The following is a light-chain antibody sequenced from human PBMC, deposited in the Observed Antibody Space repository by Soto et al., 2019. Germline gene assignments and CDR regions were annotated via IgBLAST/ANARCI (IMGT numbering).Light chain of an antibody. V-gene: IGKV1-33*01. CDR1: QRITTY. Sequence: DIQMTQSPSSLSSSFGDRFTITCRASQRITTYLNWYQQRPGKAPSLLIYAATYLREGVPSRFSGSGSGTDFTLTIAGLQPEDIATYYCRQYDDLPPTFGQGTRLEIK. CDR3: RQYDDLPPT. J-gene: IGKJ5*01. CDR2: AAT.